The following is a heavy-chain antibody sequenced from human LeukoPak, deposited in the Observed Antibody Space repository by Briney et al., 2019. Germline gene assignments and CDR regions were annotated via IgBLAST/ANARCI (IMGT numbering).Heavy chain of an antibody. D-gene: IGHD6-13*01. J-gene: IGHJ4*02. CDR3: ARVSSSSWWALDY. CDR2: INTDGSST. CDR1: GFTFSSYW. Sequence: GGSLTLSCTASGFTFSSYWMHWVRQAPGKGLVWVSRINTDGSSTSYADSVKRRFTISRDNAKNTLYLQMNSLRAEDTAVYYCARVSSSSWWALDYWGQGTLVTVSS. V-gene: IGHV3-74*01.